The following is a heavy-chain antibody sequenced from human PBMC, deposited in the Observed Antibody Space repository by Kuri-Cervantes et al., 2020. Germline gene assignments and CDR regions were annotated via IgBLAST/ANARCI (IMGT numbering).Heavy chain of an antibody. D-gene: IGHD1-26*01. Sequence: SCTVSGGSISSSSYHWVWIRQPPGKGLEWIGNIFYSGSTYYNPSLKSRLIISVDTSKNQFSLRLSSVTAADTAVYYCARGSGSYYEARYYFDYWGQGTLVTVSS. CDR3: ARGSGSYYEARYYFDY. V-gene: IGHV4-39*07. J-gene: IGHJ4*02. CDR2: IFYSGST. CDR1: GGSISSSSYH.